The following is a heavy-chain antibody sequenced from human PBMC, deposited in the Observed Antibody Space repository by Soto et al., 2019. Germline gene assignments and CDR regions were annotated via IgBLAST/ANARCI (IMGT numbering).Heavy chain of an antibody. CDR1: GGTFSSYA. CDR2: IIPIFGTA. Sequence: QVQLVQSGAEVKKPGSSVKVSCKASGGTFSSYAISWVRQAPGQGLEWMGGIIPIFGTANYAQKFQGRGTITADEATSTVFMELSSLRSEDMAVYYCARTLTHCTNGVCYNSYYFDYWGQGTLVTVSS. J-gene: IGHJ4*02. CDR3: ARTLTHCTNGVCYNSYYFDY. V-gene: IGHV1-69*01. D-gene: IGHD2-8*01.